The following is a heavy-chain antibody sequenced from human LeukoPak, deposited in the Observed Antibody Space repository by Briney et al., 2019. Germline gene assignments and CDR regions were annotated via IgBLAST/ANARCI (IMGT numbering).Heavy chain of an antibody. CDR3: ARDGEYYDFWSGPPDAFDI. D-gene: IGHD3-3*01. CDR2: IYTSGST. CDR1: GGSISSYY. J-gene: IGHJ3*02. V-gene: IGHV4-4*07. Sequence: SETLSLTCTVSGGSISSYYWSWIGQRAGKAREWSGLIYTSGSTNYNPSLKSRVTISVDKSKNQFSLKLSSVTAADTAVYYCARDGEYYDFWSGPPDAFDIWGQGTMVTVSS.